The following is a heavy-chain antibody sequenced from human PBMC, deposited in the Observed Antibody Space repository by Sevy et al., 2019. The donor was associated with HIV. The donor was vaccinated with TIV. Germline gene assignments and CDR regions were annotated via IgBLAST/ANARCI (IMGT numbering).Heavy chain of an antibody. J-gene: IGHJ3*01. CDR2: LNQDGSEK. CDR3: SAGAWGALVN. V-gene: IGHV3-7*01. D-gene: IGHD7-27*01. Sequence: GGSLRLSCEASGFSFSAYWMAWVRQTPGKGLEWVANLNQDGSEKYHVDSVKGRFTISRDNAKNSLYLQMNSVRAEDTGIYYSSAGAWGALVNWGRWTMVTVS. CDR1: GFSFSAYW.